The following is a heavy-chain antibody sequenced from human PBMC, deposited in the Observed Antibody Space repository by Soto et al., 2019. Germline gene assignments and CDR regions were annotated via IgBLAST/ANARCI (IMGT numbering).Heavy chain of an antibody. CDR1: GYTFTSYG. CDR3: ARDWEGYYSYYMDV. CDR2: ISAYNGNT. Sequence: ASVKVSCKASGYTFTSYGISWGRQAPGQGLEWMGWISAYNGNTNYAQKLQGRVTMTTDTSTSTAYMELRSLRSDDTAVYYCARDWEGYYSYYMDVWGKGTTVTVSS. D-gene: IGHD1-26*01. V-gene: IGHV1-18*01. J-gene: IGHJ6*03.